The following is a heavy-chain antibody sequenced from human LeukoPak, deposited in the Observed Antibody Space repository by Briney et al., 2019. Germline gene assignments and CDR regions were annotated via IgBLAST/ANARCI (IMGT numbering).Heavy chain of an antibody. CDR3: ASLSYGDYFLSRYFDL. Sequence: GGSLRLSCAASGFTFSSYEMNWVRQAPGKGLEWVSYISSSGSTIYYADSVKGRFTISRDNAKNSLYLQMNSLRAEDTAVYYCASLSYGDYFLSRYFDLWGRGTLVTVSS. J-gene: IGHJ2*01. CDR2: ISSSGSTI. V-gene: IGHV3-48*03. CDR1: GFTFSSYE. D-gene: IGHD4-17*01.